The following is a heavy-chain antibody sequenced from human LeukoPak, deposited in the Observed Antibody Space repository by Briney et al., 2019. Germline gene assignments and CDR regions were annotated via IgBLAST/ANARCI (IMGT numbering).Heavy chain of an antibody. CDR2: LTGSGGNT. V-gene: IGHV3-23*01. J-gene: IGHJ6*03. CDR1: GFTFSSYA. D-gene: IGHD3-10*01. CDR3: VKFRGIQHYNYHMDV. Sequence: GSLRLSCAASGFTFSSYAMSWVRQAPGKGLEWVSGLTGSGGNTYYADSVKGRFTISRDNSKNTLSLQMNSLRAEDAAVYYCVKFRGIQHYNYHMDVWDKGTTVTVSS.